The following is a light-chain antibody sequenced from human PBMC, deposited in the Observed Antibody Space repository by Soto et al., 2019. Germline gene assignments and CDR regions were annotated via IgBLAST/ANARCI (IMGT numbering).Light chain of an antibody. V-gene: IGKV3-11*01. CDR3: QQRYSWPLT. Sequence: EIVLTQSPAALSLSPGGRATLSCRVSQSINIYLAWYQQKLGQAPRLLIYDASIRATGIPARFSGSGSGTNFPLTISSLEPEDFGVYYCQQRYSWPLTFGGGTKVDIK. J-gene: IGKJ4*01. CDR2: DAS. CDR1: QSINIY.